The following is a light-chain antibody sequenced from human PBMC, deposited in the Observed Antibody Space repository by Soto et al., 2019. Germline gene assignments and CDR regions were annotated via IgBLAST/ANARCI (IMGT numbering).Light chain of an antibody. Sequence: AIRMTQSPSSFSASTGDRVTITCRASQGISSYLAWYQQKPGKAPKLLIYAASTLQSGVPSRFSGSGSETDFTLTISCLQSEDFATYCCQQYYNYPFTFGPGTKVDIK. V-gene: IGKV1-8*01. CDR1: QGISSY. CDR3: QQYYNYPFT. J-gene: IGKJ3*01. CDR2: AAS.